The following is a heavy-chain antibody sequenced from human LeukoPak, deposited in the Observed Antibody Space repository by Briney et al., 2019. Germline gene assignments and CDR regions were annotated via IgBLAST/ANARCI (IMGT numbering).Heavy chain of an antibody. Sequence: GGSLRLSCAASGFTSSSYAMHWVRQAPGKGLEWVAVISYDGSNKYYADSVKGRFTISRDNSKNTLYLQMNSLRAEDTAVYYCARDMGIGYSSRWYSRGWFDPWGQGTLVTVSS. J-gene: IGHJ5*02. V-gene: IGHV3-30*04. CDR3: ARDMGIGYSSRWYSRGWFDP. CDR1: GFTSSSYA. D-gene: IGHD6-13*01. CDR2: ISYDGSNK.